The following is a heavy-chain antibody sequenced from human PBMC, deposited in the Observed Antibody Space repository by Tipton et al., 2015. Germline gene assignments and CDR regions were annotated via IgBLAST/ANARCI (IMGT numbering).Heavy chain of an antibody. J-gene: IGHJ4*02. D-gene: IGHD4-11*01. CDR1: GGSVSSASYY. CDR3: ARHNLYDFNNYGGFDS. Sequence: TLSLTCTVSGGSVSSASYYWSWIRQPPGKGLEWIAYVYYTGSTNYNASLKSRATTSIDTSKDQFSLKLSSVTAADTALYYCARHNLYDFNNYGGFDSWGQGTVVTVSS. CDR2: VYYTGST. V-gene: IGHV4-61*01.